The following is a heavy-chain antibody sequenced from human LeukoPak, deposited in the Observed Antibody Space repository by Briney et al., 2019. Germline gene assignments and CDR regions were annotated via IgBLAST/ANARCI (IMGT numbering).Heavy chain of an antibody. V-gene: IGHV1-46*01. CDR2: INPSGGST. J-gene: IGHJ6*03. D-gene: IGHD5-18*01. CDR3: AREGTATGYMDV. Sequence: ASVKVSCKASGYTFTSYYMHWVRQAPGQGLEWMGIINPSGGSTSYAQKFQGRVTMTRDMSTSTVYMELSSLRSEDTAVYYCAREGTATGYMDVWGKGTTVTVSS. CDR1: GYTFTSYY.